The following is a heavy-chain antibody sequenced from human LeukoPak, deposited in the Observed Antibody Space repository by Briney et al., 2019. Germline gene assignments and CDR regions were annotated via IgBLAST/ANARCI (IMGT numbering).Heavy chain of an antibody. Sequence: CVYSSTYYYIHRVLQTPAPGLECRGVFNPSSGSTSYAQTFQGRVTMSRDTSTSTVYMAVSCLRSDDTAVYFCGTIAVCEAESFQYWVGGRLVTVS. CDR3: GTIAVCEAESFQY. J-gene: IGHJ1*01. D-gene: IGHD6-19*01. CDR1: VYSSTYYY. CDR2: FNPSSGST. V-gene: IGHV1-46*01.